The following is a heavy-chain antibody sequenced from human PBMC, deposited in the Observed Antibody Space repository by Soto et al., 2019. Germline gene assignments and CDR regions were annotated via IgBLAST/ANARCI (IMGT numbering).Heavy chain of an antibody. J-gene: IGHJ6*01. D-gene: IGHD3-10*01. CDR1: GYTFNSYG. V-gene: IGHV1-18*04. Sequence: QVQLVQSGAEVKKPGASVKVSCKASGYTFNSYGVSWVRQAPGQGLEWMGWISGYNGNTNYAQKLQGRVTMNTDPSTSTAYMELRSLRSDDTSVYYCARAGKYYYGSGSPYYYGMDVLGQGITVTVSS. CDR3: ARAGKYYYGSGSPYYYGMDV. CDR2: ISGYNGNT.